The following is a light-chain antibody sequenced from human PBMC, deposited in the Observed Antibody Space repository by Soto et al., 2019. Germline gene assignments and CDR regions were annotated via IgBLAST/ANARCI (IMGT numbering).Light chain of an antibody. CDR2: EVT. CDR1: RSDVGGYDY. V-gene: IGLV2-14*01. CDR3: SSDTSGGGLV. Sequence: QSALTQPASVSGSPGQSVTISCTGTRSDVGGYDYVSWYQQYPGKAPKVIICEVTNRPSGVSNRFSGSKSGTAASLTISGLPAEDEADYYWSSDTSGGGLVFGGGTKLTVL. J-gene: IGLJ2*01.